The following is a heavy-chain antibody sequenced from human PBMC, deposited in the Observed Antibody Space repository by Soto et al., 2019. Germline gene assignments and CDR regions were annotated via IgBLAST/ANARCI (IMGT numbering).Heavy chain of an antibody. Sequence: ASVKVSCKASGYTFTSYYMHWVRQAPGQGLEWMGIINPSGGSTSYAQKFQGRVTMTRDTSTSTVYMELSSLRSEDTAVYYCARGCGGDCYSPEAFDIWVQGTMVTVSS. CDR2: INPSGGST. CDR3: ARGCGGDCYSPEAFDI. V-gene: IGHV1-46*01. CDR1: GYTFTSYY. D-gene: IGHD2-21*02. J-gene: IGHJ3*02.